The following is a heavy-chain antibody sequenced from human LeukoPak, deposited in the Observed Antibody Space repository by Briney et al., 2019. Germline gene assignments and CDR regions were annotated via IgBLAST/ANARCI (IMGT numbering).Heavy chain of an antibody. CDR3: AKGLYHYFGSGSYTLDF. CDR2: ISGSNTGT. V-gene: IGHV3-23*01. D-gene: IGHD3-10*01. CDR1: GFTFSTYA. Sequence: GGSLRLSCAASGFTFSTYAMTWVRQAPGKGLELVSGISGSNTGTYYAESVKGRFSISRDSSKNTLYLQMNSLRAEDTAIYYCAKGLYHYFGSGSYTLDFWGQGTQVTVSS. J-gene: IGHJ4*02.